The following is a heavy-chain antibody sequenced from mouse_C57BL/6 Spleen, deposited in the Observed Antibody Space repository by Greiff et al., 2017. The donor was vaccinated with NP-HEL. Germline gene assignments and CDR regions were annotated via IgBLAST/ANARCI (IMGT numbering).Heavy chain of an antibody. Sequence: EVKLVESGGGLVQPKGSLKLSCAASGFSFNTYAMNWVRQAPGKGLEWVARIRSKSNNYATYYADSVKDRFTISRDDSESMLYLQMNNLKTEDTAMYYCVRQEGAFDYWGQGTTLTVSS. CDR3: VRQEGAFDY. CDR2: IRSKSNNYAT. V-gene: IGHV10-1*01. J-gene: IGHJ2*01. CDR1: GFSFNTYA.